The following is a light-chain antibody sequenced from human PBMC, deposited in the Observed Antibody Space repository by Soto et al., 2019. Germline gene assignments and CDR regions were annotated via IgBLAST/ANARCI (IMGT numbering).Light chain of an antibody. CDR2: DDG. Sequence: SYELTQPPSVSVAPGQTATITCGGNNIGIKSVQWYQQKPGQAPVLVVHDDGDRPSGIPERVSGSNSGNTATLTISRVEAGDEADYYCQVWDSSSDHPVFGGGTQPTVL. V-gene: IGLV3-21*02. CDR1: NIGIKS. CDR3: QVWDSSSDHPV. J-gene: IGLJ3*02.